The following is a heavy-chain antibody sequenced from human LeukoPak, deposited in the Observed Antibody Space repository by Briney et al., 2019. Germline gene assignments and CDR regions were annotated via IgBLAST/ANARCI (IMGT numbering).Heavy chain of an antibody. CDR2: MYHSGDT. CDR1: GYSVSSGYY. D-gene: IGHD3-10*01. CDR3: ARARYYYGPAPGRTDFQH. J-gene: IGHJ1*01. Sequence: SETLSLTCTVSGYSVSSGYYWGWLRQPPGKGLGWIGSMYHSGDTYYNPSLKSRVTISVDTSKNQFSLKLSSVTAADTAVYYCARARYYYGPAPGRTDFQHWGQGTLVTVPS. V-gene: IGHV4-38-2*02.